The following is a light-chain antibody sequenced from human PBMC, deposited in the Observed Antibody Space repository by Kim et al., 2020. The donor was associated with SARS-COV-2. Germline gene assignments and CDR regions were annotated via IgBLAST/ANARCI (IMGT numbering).Light chain of an antibody. CDR2: QIS. J-gene: IGKJ1*01. V-gene: IGKV2-24*01. CDR3: MQSTQFPRT. CDR1: QNLEHSDGHTY. Sequence: PASISCRSSQNLEHSDGHTYVSWLQRRPGQSPRLLIYQISNRFSGVPDRFSGSGAGTDFTLKISRVEAEDVGLYYCMQSTQFPRTFGQGTKVDIK.